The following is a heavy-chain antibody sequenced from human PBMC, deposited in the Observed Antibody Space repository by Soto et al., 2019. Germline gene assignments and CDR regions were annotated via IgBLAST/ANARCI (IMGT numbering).Heavy chain of an antibody. V-gene: IGHV4-4*02. Sequence: QVQLQESGPGLVKPSGTLSLTCAVSGGSISSSNWWSWVRQPPGKGLEWIGEIYHSGSTNYNPSLKSRVTISVDTSKNQFSLQLSSVTAADTAVYYCARKEVTYYYDSSGYSSLYYFDYWGQGTLVTVS. CDR3: ARKEVTYYYDSSGYSSLYYFDY. D-gene: IGHD3-22*01. CDR2: IYHSGST. CDR1: GGSISSSNW. J-gene: IGHJ4*02.